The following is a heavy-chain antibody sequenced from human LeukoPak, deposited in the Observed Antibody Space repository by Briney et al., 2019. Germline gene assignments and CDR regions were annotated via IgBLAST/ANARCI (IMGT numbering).Heavy chain of an antibody. CDR1: GGSISSYY. CDR3: ARDLVGAANFDY. J-gene: IGHJ4*02. CDR2: IYYSGST. Sequence: ETLSLTCTVSGGSISSYYWSWIRQPPGKGLEWIGYIYYSGSTNYNPSLRSRVTISVDTSKNQFSLKLNSVTSADTAVYYCARDLVGAANFDYWGQGTLVTVSS. D-gene: IGHD1-26*01. V-gene: IGHV4-59*01.